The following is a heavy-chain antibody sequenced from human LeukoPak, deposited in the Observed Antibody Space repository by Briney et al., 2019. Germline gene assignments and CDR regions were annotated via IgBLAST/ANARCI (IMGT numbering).Heavy chain of an antibody. CDR1: GFTVSSNY. Sequence: GGSLRLSCAASGFTVSSNYMSWVRQAPGKGLEWVSVIYSGGSTYYADSVKGRFTISRDNSKNTLYLQMNSLRAEDTAVYYCATAGDSSGYYYFQHWGQGTLVTVSS. V-gene: IGHV3-53*01. D-gene: IGHD3-22*01. CDR3: ATAGDSSGYYYFQH. J-gene: IGHJ1*01. CDR2: IYSGGST.